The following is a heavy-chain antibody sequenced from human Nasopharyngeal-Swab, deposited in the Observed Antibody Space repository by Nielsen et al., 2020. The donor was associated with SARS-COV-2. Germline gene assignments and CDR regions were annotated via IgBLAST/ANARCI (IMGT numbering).Heavy chain of an antibody. CDR3: ARDDRQWLVHGWFDP. CDR1: GYTFTSYG. CDR2: ISAYNGNT. J-gene: IGHJ5*02. V-gene: IGHV1-18*01. D-gene: IGHD6-19*01. Sequence: ASVKVSCKASGYTFTSYGISWVRQAPRQGLEWMGWISAYNGNTNYAQKLQGRVTMTTDTSTSTAYMELRSLRSDDTAVYYCARDDRQWLVHGWFDPWGQGTLVTVSS.